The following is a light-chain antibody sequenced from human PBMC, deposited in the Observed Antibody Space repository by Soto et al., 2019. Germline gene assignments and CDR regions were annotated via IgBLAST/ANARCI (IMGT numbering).Light chain of an antibody. CDR2: DDS. Sequence: SYELTQPPSVSVAPGQTARITCGGNNIGSKSVHGYRQKSGQAPVLVVHDDSDRPSGIPEGISGSDSGNTATLTISRVEAGDEADYYCQVWDGSSDHVVFGGGTKLTVL. V-gene: IGLV3-21*02. CDR1: NIGSKS. CDR3: QVWDGSSDHVV. J-gene: IGLJ2*01.